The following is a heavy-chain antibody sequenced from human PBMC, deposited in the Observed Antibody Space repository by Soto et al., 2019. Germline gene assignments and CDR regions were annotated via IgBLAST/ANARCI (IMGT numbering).Heavy chain of an antibody. V-gene: IGHV3-30-3*01. Sequence: GGSLRLSCAASGFTFSSYAMHWVRQAPGKGLEWVAAISYDGSNKYYADSVKGRFTISRDNSKNTLYLQMNSLRAEDTAVYYCAGTDWDYFDYWGQGTLVTVSS. D-gene: IGHD1-1*01. CDR3: AGTDWDYFDY. CDR2: ISYDGSNK. CDR1: GFTFSSYA. J-gene: IGHJ4*02.